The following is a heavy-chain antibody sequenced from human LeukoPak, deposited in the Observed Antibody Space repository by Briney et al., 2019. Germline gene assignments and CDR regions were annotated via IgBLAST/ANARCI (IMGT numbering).Heavy chain of an antibody. CDR3: AREYCSSTSCYPNWFDP. Sequence: GGSLRLSCAASGFTFSDYYMSWIRQAPGKGLEWVSYISSSGSTIYYADSVKGRFTISRDNAKNSLYLQMNSLRAEDTAVYYCAREYCSSTSCYPNWFDPWGQGTLVTVSS. CDR2: ISSSGSTI. V-gene: IGHV3-11*01. J-gene: IGHJ5*02. D-gene: IGHD2-2*01. CDR1: GFTFSDYY.